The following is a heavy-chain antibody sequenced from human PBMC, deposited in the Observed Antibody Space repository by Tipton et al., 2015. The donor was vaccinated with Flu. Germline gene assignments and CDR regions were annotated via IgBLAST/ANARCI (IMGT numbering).Heavy chain of an antibody. D-gene: IGHD2-15*01. CDR1: GGSISSFY. CDR2: TYSSART. CDR3: ARDTFRYCSGASCLSDYYYYGMDV. V-gene: IGHV4-59*01. Sequence: TLSLTCTVSGGSISSFYWSWIRPPPGKGLEWIGYTYSSARTNYNSSLESRVTISVDTSKNQFSLNLSSVTAADTAVYYCARDTFRYCSGASCLSDYYYYGMDVWGQGTTVTVSS. J-gene: IGHJ6*02.